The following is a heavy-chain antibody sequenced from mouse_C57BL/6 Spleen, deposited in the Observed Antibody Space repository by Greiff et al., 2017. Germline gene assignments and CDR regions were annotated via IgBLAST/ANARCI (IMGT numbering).Heavy chain of an antibody. V-gene: IGHV1-18*01. Sequence: VQLQQSGPELVKPGASVKIPCKASGYTFTDYNMDWVKQSHGKSLEWIGDINPNNGGTIYNQKFKGKATLTVDKSSSTAYMELRSLTSEDTAVYYWARWGDGNYGYYFDYWGQGTTLTVSS. CDR1: GYTFTDYN. J-gene: IGHJ2*01. D-gene: IGHD2-1*01. CDR2: INPNNGGT. CDR3: ARWGDGNYGYYFDY.